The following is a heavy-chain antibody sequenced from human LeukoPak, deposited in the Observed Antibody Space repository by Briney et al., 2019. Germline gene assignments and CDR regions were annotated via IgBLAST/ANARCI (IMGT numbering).Heavy chain of an antibody. CDR1: GFTFCSYS. CDR2: ISSGTDTI. D-gene: IGHD5-12*01. Sequence: GGSLRLSCAASGFTFCSYSMNWVRQAPGKGLEWVSYISSGTDTIYYADSVKGRFTISRDNAKNSLYLQMNSLRDEDTAVYYCARDEGYSGYVQDYWGQGTLVTVSS. J-gene: IGHJ4*02. V-gene: IGHV3-48*02. CDR3: ARDEGYSGYVQDY.